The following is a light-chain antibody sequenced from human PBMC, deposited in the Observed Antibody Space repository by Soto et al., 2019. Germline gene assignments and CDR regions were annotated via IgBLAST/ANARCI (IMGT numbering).Light chain of an antibody. CDR2: EGS. CDR1: SRDVGSYNR. J-gene: IGLJ1*01. V-gene: IGLV2-23*01. Sequence: QAVRTEPATVAGYIGEAVIISSTGSSRDVGSYNRVSWYQQHPGKAPNLMIYEGSKRPSGVSNRFSGSKSGNTASLTISGLQAEDEADYYCCSYAGSSTFVFGTGTKVTVL. CDR3: CSYAGSSTFV.